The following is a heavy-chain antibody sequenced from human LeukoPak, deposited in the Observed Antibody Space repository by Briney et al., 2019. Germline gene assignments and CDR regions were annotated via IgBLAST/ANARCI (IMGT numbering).Heavy chain of an antibody. CDR3: ARGKAVAIPSDY. V-gene: IGHV4-34*01. Sequence: PSETLSLTCAVYGGSFSGYYWSWIRQPPGKGLEWIGEINHSGSTNYNPSLKSRVTISVDTSKNQFSLKLSSVTAADTAVYYCARGKAVAIPSDYWGQGTPVTVSS. J-gene: IGHJ4*02. D-gene: IGHD6-19*01. CDR2: INHSGST. CDR1: GGSFSGYY.